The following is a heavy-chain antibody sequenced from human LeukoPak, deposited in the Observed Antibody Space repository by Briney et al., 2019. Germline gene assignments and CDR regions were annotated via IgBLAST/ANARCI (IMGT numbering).Heavy chain of an antibody. V-gene: IGHV3-7*01. D-gene: IGHD5-12*01. Sequence: PGGSLRLSCVASGFSFTKYWMTWVRQAPGKGLEWVARLHPDGSERNYGGSVEGRFTVFGDNAKSSLFLQMHSLRVEDTAVYYCARGGYSFDYLGQGTLVTVPS. CDR2: LHPDGSER. CDR3: ARGGYSFDY. CDR1: GFSFTKYW. J-gene: IGHJ4*02.